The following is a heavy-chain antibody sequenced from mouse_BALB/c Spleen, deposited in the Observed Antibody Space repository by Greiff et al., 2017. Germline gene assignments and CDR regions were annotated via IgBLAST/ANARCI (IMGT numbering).Heavy chain of an antibody. D-gene: IGHD1-1*01. CDR1: GYSFTGYF. J-gene: IGHJ2*01. Sequence: EIQLQESGPELVKPGASVKISCKASGYSFTGYFMNWVKQSHGKSLEWIGRINPYNGDTFYNQKFKGKATLTVDKSSSTAHMELLSLTSEDSAVYYGGTDYGSSSYFDYWGQGTTLTVSS. CDR2: INPYNGDT. V-gene: IGHV1-37*01. CDR3: GTDYGSSSYFDY.